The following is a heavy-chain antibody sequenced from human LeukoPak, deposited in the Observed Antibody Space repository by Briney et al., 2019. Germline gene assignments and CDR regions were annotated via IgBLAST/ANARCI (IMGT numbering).Heavy chain of an antibody. J-gene: IGHJ4*02. CDR3: TSPGPGDY. D-gene: IGHD1-14*01. CDR1: GFTFSSYG. Sequence: GGSLRLSCAASGFTFSSYGMHWVRQASGKGLEWVGRIRSKANSYATAYAASVEGRFTISRDDSKNTAYLQMNSLKTEDTAVYYCTSPGPGDYWGQGTLVTVSS. CDR2: IRSKANSYAT. V-gene: IGHV3-73*01.